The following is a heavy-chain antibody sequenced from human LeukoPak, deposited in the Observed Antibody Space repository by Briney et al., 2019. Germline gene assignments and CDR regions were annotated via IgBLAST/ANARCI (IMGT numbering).Heavy chain of an antibody. CDR1: GFTFSSYA. Sequence: GGSLRLSCAASGFTFSSYAMHWVRQAPGKGLEWVAVISYDGSNKYYADSVKGRFTISRDNSKNTLYLQMNSLRAEDTAVYYCARARWEFGPTDFDYWGQGTLVTVSS. CDR3: ARARWEFGPTDFDY. CDR2: ISYDGSNK. D-gene: IGHD1-26*01. V-gene: IGHV3-30*01. J-gene: IGHJ4*02.